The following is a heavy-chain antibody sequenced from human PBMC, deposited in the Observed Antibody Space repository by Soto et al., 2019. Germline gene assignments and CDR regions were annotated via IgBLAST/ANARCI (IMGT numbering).Heavy chain of an antibody. D-gene: IGHD3-22*01. V-gene: IGHV3-21*01. CDR1: GFTFSSYS. J-gene: IGHJ4*02. CDR2: ISSSSSYI. CDR3: ARDQYYYDSSGYYQYFDH. Sequence: EVQLVESGGGLVKPGGSLRLSCAASGFTFSSYSMNWVRQAPGKGLEWVSSISSSSSYIYYADSVKGRFTISRDNAKNSLYLQMNSLRAEDTAVYYCARDQYYYDSSGYYQYFDHWGQGTLVTVSS.